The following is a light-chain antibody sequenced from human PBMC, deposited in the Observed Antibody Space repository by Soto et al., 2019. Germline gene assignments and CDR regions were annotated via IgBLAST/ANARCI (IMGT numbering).Light chain of an antibody. CDR1: QSISIN. V-gene: IGKV3-20*01. J-gene: IGKJ1*01. Sequence: EIVLTQSPGTLSVSPGDRVTLSCRASQSISINLAWYQHKPGQAPRLLIHAGSTRATGIPARISGSGSGTDFTLTISRLEPEDFAVYHCQQYGRSPPTFGQGTKVDIK. CDR3: QQYGRSPPT. CDR2: AGS.